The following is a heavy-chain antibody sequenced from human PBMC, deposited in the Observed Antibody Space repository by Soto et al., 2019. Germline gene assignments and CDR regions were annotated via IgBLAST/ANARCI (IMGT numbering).Heavy chain of an antibody. D-gene: IGHD2-15*01. CDR3: ARAYSDASDI. CDR1: GFTFSDYY. CDR2: VSSSGTGI. J-gene: IGHJ3*02. V-gene: IGHV3-11*01. Sequence: PWGSLRLSCAASGFTFSDYYMTWIRQAPGKGLEWVSYVSSSGTGIYYADSVKGRFTISRDNAKKSLYLQMSSLRAEDTAVYYCARAYSDASDIWGQGTMVTVSS.